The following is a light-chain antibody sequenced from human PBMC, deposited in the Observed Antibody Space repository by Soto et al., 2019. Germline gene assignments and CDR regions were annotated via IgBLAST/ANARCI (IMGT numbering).Light chain of an antibody. J-gene: IGLJ1*01. CDR3: AAWDDSLTGYV. CDR2: SYN. V-gene: IGLV1-44*01. CDR1: SSNIGSNT. Sequence: QSVLTQPPSASGTPGQRVTISCSGSSSNIGSNTVNWYQQLPGTAPKLLIYSYNQRPSGVPDRFSGSKSGTSASLAISGLQSEEEADYYCAAWDDSLTGYVFGTGTKLTVL.